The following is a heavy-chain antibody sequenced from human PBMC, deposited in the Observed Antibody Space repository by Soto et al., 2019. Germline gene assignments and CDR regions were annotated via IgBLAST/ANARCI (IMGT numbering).Heavy chain of an antibody. CDR3: ARESGYSFTATTSFDY. CDR2: IWYDGSNK. J-gene: IGHJ4*02. V-gene: IGHV3-33*01. Sequence: SLRVYCEACGFTFSSYGMHWVRQAPGKGLEWVAVIWYDGSNKYYADSMEGRFTISRDNSKNTLYLQMNSLRAEDTAVYYCARESGYSFTATTSFDYWGQGTLVTVSS. CDR1: GFTFSSYG. D-gene: IGHD5-18*01.